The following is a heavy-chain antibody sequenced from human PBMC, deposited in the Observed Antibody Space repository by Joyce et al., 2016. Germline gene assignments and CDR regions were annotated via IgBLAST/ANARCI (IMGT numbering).Heavy chain of an antibody. CDR1: GGSISGSSYY. CDR3: ARTRGGRDAFDL. J-gene: IGHJ3*01. CDR2: IYSRWTT. Sequence: QLQLQESGPRLVKPSETLSLTCSVSGGSISGSSYYWGWIRQSPEKGLEWIGNIYSRWTTYYNPSLKSRVIISVDTSKNLFSLKLNSVTAADTALYFCARTRGGRDAFDLWGQGTMLTVSS. V-gene: IGHV4-39*02. D-gene: IGHD2-15*01.